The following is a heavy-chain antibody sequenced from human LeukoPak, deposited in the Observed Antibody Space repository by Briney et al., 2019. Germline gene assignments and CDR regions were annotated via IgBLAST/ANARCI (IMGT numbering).Heavy chain of an antibody. D-gene: IGHD3-3*01. Sequence: GSLRPSCAASGFTVSSNYMSWVRQAPGKGLEWVSVIYSGGSTYYADSVKGRFPISRDNSKNTLYLQMNSLRAEDTAVYYCAKVGITIFGVGILRSYFDYWGQGTLVTVSS. CDR2: IYSGGST. V-gene: IGHV3-53*01. CDR1: GFTVSSNY. J-gene: IGHJ4*02. CDR3: AKVGITIFGVGILRSYFDY.